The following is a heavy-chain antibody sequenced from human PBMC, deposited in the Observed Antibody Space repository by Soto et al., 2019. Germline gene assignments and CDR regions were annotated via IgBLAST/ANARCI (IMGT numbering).Heavy chain of an antibody. CDR1: GYSFTTSYG. D-gene: IGHD3-22*01. V-gene: IGHV1-18*04. J-gene: IGHJ4*02. CDR3: ARSWEYYYDSSGYYYFDY. CDR2: ISAYNGNT. Sequence: GASVKVSCKASGYSFTTSYGISCERQAPGQGLEWMGWISAYNGNTNYAQKLQGRVTMTTDTSTSTAYMELRSLRSDDTAVYYCARSWEYYYDSSGYYYFDYWGQGTLVTVSS.